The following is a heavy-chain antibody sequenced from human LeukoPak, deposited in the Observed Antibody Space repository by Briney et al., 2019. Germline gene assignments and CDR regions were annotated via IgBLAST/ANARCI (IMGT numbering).Heavy chain of an antibody. D-gene: IGHD2-21*02. J-gene: IGHJ6*02. CDR3: ARGPDCGGDCSFYYYYGMDV. Sequence: GASVKVSCKASGYTFTSYDINWVRQATGQGLEWMGWMNPNSGNTGYAQKFQGRVTMTRNTSISTAYMELSSLRSEDTAVYYCARGPDCGGDCSFYYYYGMDVWGQGTTVTVSS. CDR2: MNPNSGNT. CDR1: GYTFTSYD. V-gene: IGHV1-8*01.